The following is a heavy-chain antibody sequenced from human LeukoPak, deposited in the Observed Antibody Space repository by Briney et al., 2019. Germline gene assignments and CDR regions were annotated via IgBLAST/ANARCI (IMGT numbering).Heavy chain of an antibody. J-gene: IGHJ4*02. CDR1: GFTFNNAW. CDR3: AKDLHYTTYGYYFDY. CDR2: IGASGTFT. D-gene: IGHD4-11*01. V-gene: IGHV3-23*01. Sequence: RPGGSLRLSCAASGFTFNNAWMSWVRQAPGKGLEWVSGIGASGTFTYYADSVKGRFTIFRDNSRNTLYLQMNSLGADDTAVYYCAKDLHYTTYGYYFDYWGQGTLVTVSS.